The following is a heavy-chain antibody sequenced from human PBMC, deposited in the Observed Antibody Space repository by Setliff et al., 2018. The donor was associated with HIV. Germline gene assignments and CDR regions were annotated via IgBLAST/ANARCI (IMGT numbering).Heavy chain of an antibody. J-gene: IGHJ4*02. CDR3: ARVRLYNSALDY. D-gene: IGHD3-22*01. CDR2: IYSDGST. V-gene: IGHV3-66*02. CDR1: GDNFNNVA. Sequence: SCKASGDNFNNVALNWVRQGPGKGLEWVSTIYSDGSTYHADSVKGRFTLSRDTSKNTLSLQMNTLRPEDTAVYFCARVRLYNSALDYWGQGTLVTVSS.